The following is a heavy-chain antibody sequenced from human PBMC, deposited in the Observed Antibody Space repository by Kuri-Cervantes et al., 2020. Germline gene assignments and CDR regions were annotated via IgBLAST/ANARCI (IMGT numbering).Heavy chain of an antibody. J-gene: IGHJ5*02. CDR1: GGSISSGGYY. D-gene: IGHD3-10*01. CDR3: ARAPPRGSWFDP. Sequence: ESLKISCTVSGGSISSGGYYWSWIRQHPGKGLEWIGYIYYSGSTNYNPSLKSRVTISVDTSKNQFSLKLSSVTAADTAVYYCARAPPRGSWFDPWGQGTLVTVSS. V-gene: IGHV4-61*08. CDR2: IYYSGST.